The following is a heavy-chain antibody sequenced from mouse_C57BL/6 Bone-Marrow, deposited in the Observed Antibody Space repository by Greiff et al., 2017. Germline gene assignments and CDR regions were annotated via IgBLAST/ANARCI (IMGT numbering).Heavy chain of an antibody. CDR1: GYTFTSYG. Sequence: VMLVESGAELARPGASVKLSCKASGYTFTSYGISWVKQRTGQGLEWIGEIYPRSGNTYYNEKFKGKATLTADKSSSTAYMELRSLTSEDSAVYFCARSRWLLPLFAYWGQGTLVTVSA. CDR3: ARSRWLLPLFAY. D-gene: IGHD2-3*01. J-gene: IGHJ3*01. CDR2: IYPRSGNT. V-gene: IGHV1-81*01.